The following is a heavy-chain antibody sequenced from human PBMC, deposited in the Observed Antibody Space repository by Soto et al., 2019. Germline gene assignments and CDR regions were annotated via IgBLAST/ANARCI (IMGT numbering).Heavy chain of an antibody. V-gene: IGHV2-70*18. Sequence: TLSLTCTVSGGSISSYYWSWIRQPPGKALEWLALIDWEDDKYYSTSLKTRLTISKDTSKKQVVLTMTNMDPVDTATYYCARYYYDSSGYYHDAFDIWGQGTMVTVSS. CDR3: ARYYYDSSGYYHDAFDI. CDR2: IDWEDDK. J-gene: IGHJ3*02. CDR1: GGSISSYY. D-gene: IGHD3-22*01.